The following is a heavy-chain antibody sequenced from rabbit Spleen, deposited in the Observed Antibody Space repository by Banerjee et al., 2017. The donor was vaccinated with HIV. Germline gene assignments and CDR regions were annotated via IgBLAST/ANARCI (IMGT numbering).Heavy chain of an antibody. CDR3: ARDTASSISSYRMDL. Sequence: QEQLEESGGALVKPVASVTLTCIVSGVSFSGDSYMCWVRQAPGKGLERILFIYSGSCCFTYYASWAKGRFPISKAAATPVTLQMPRLTAAGTATSFCARDTASSISSYRMDLWGPGTMVTVS. V-gene: IGHV1S45*01. CDR1: GVSFSGDSY. CDR2: IYSGSCCFT. J-gene: IGHJ4*01. D-gene: IGHD1-1*01.